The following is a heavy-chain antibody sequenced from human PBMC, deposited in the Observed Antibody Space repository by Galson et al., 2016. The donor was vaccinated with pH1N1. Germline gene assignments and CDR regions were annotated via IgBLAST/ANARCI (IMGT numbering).Heavy chain of an antibody. CDR2: INQHGSKI. J-gene: IGHJ3*02. CDR1: GLVYSDYW. D-gene: IGHD3-16*01. Sequence: SLRLSCAASGLVYSDYWMTWVRQAPGKGLEWVGNINQHGSKINYGDSVKGRFTISRDNAKNSLFLQMTSLRAYDSAVYYCARDRTYSESNTYYDLFDIWGQWTRVTVSS. CDR3: ARDRTYSESNTYYDLFDI. V-gene: IGHV3-7*03.